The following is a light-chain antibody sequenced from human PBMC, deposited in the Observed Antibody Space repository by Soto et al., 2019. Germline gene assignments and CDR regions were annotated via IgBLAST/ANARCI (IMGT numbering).Light chain of an antibody. CDR2: KAS. V-gene: IGKV1-5*03. Sequence: DIQMTQSPSTLSASVGDRVTITCRASQSISSWLAWYQQKPGKAPKLLIYKASSLESGVPSRFSGSGSGTEFTLTISSVQRDDFATYYCQQYNSYLYTFGQGTKLQIK. CDR1: QSISSW. J-gene: IGKJ2*01. CDR3: QQYNSYLYT.